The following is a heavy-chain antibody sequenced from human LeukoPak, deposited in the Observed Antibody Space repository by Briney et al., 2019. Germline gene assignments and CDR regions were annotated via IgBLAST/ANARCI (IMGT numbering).Heavy chain of an antibody. Sequence: SVTVSCKASGGTFSSYAISWVRQAPGQGLEWMGRIIPILGIANYAQKFQGRVTITADKSTSTAYMELSSLRSEDTAVYYCARLMTTVTTVPHWGQGTLVTVSS. CDR3: ARLMTTVTTVPH. CDR1: GGTFSSYA. D-gene: IGHD4-17*01. J-gene: IGHJ4*02. V-gene: IGHV1-69*04. CDR2: IIPILGIA.